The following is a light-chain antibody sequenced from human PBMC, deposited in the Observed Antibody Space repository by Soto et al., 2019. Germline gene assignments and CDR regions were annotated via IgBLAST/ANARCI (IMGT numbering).Light chain of an antibody. J-gene: IGLJ1*01. CDR1: SSDVGAYNY. Sequence: QSALTQPPSASGSPGQSVTISCTGTSSDVGAYNYLSWYQQHPGKAPKLMIYGVSKRPSGVPDRFSGSKSGNTASLTVSGLQAEDEADYYCRSYAGSNNYVFGTGTKLTVL. CDR2: GVS. V-gene: IGLV2-8*01. CDR3: RSYAGSNNYV.